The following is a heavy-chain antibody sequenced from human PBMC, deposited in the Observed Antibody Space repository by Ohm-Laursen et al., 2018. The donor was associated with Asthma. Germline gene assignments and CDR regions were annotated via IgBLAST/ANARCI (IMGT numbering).Heavy chain of an antibody. CDR1: GGSITSGGHY. V-gene: IGHV4-31*03. D-gene: IGHD3-22*01. Sequence: SQTLSLTCTVSGGSITSGGHYWSWIRQHPGKGLEWIGYIYYSGITYSNPSLRSRVSISVDTSKNQFSLKLSPVTAADTAVYYCARGTFYYESTGYYFFDHWGQGALVTVSS. J-gene: IGHJ4*02. CDR3: ARGTFYYESTGYYFFDH. CDR2: IYYSGIT.